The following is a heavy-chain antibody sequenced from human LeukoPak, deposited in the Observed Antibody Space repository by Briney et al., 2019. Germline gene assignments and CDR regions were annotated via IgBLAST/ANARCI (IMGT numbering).Heavy chain of an antibody. V-gene: IGHV1-8*01. J-gene: IGHJ4*02. CDR2: MNPNSGNT. CDR3: ARARYYDILTGLYYFDY. D-gene: IGHD3-9*01. Sequence: ASVKVSCKASGYTFTSYDINWVRQATGQGLEWMGWMNPNSGNTGYAQKFQGRVTMTRNTSISTAYMELSSLRSEDTAVYHCARARYYDILTGLYYFDYWGQGTLVTVSS. CDR1: GYTFTSYD.